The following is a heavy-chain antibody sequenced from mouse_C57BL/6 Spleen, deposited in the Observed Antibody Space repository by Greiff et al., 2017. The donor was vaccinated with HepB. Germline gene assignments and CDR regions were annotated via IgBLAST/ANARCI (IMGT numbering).Heavy chain of an antibody. Sequence: VKLQQSGAELVKPGASVKISCKASGYAFSSYWMNWVKQRPGKGLEWIGQIYPGDGDTNYNGKFKGKATLTADKSSSTAYMQLSSLTSEDSAVYFCARVTTVVADYFDYWGQGTTLTVSS. D-gene: IGHD1-1*01. CDR3: ARVTTVVADYFDY. V-gene: IGHV1-80*01. J-gene: IGHJ2*01. CDR1: GYAFSSYW. CDR2: IYPGDGDT.